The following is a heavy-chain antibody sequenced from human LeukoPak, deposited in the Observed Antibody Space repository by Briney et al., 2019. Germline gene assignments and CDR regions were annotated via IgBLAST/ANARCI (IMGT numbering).Heavy chain of an antibody. D-gene: IGHD3-10*01. CDR2: ISHSGST. V-gene: IGHV4-34*01. CDR3: ARDHDYYGNFDP. Sequence: SETLSLXCAVYGGSFSGYYWSWIRQPPGKGLEWIGEISHSGSTNYNPSLKSRVTISVDTSKNQFSPKLSSVTAADTAVYYCARDHDYYGNFDPWGQGTLVTVSS. J-gene: IGHJ5*02. CDR1: GGSFSGYY.